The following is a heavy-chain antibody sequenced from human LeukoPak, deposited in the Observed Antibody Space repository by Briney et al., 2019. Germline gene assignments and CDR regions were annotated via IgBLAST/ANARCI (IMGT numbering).Heavy chain of an antibody. CDR3: ARTLHYCSGGSCYSFDY. Sequence: SGPALVKPTQTLTLTCTFSGFSLSTSGMCVSWIRQPPGKALQWLALIDWDDDKYYSTSLKTRLTISKDTSKNQVVLTMTNMDPVDTATYYCARTLHYCSGGSCYSFDYWGQGTLVTVSS. J-gene: IGHJ4*02. CDR2: IDWDDDK. CDR1: GFSLSTSGMC. V-gene: IGHV2-70*01. D-gene: IGHD2-15*01.